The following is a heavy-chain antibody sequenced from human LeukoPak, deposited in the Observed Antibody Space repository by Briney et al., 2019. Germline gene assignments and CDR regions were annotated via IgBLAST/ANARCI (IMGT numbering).Heavy chain of an antibody. CDR1: GYTFTSYD. D-gene: IGHD3-10*01. CDR2: MNPNSGNT. V-gene: IGHV1-8*01. Sequence: ASVKVSCKASGYTFTSYDINWVRQATGQGLEWMGWMNPNSGNTGYAQKFQGRVTVTRSTSISTAYMELSSLRSEDTAVYYCARTLWFGELWADYWGQGTLVTVSS. CDR3: ARTLWFGELWADY. J-gene: IGHJ4*02.